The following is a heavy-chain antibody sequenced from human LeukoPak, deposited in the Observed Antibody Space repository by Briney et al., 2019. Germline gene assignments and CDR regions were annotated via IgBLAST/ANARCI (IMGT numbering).Heavy chain of an antibody. CDR1: GYTFTSYD. Sequence: ASVKVSCKASGYTFTSYDINWVRQATGQGLEWMGWMNPNSGNTGYAQKFQGRVTMTRNTSISTAYMELSSLRSEGTAVYYCTRDRVVPNAGPRLYNWFDPWGQGALVTVSS. J-gene: IGHJ5*02. CDR2: MNPNSGNT. CDR3: TRDRVVPNAGPRLYNWFDP. V-gene: IGHV1-8*01. D-gene: IGHD2-2*01.